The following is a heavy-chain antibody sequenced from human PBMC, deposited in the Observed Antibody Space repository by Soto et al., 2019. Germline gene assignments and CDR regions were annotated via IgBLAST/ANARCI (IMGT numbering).Heavy chain of an antibody. J-gene: IGHJ4*02. CDR1: GGTFSSYA. CDR3: ARLNDYVWGSYRYTGNFDY. Sequence: QVQLVQSGAEVKKPGSSVKVSCKASGGTFSSYAISWVLQAPGQGLEWMGGIIPIFGTANYAQKFQGRVTITADESTSTAYMELSSLRSEDTDVYYCARLNDYVWGSYRYTGNFDYWGQGTLVTVSS. D-gene: IGHD3-16*02. V-gene: IGHV1-69*01. CDR2: IIPIFGTA.